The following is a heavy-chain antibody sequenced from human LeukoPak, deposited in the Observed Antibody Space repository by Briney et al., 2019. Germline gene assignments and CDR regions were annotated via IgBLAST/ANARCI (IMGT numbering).Heavy chain of an antibody. V-gene: IGHV1-46*01. Sequence: ASVKVSSKASGYTFTIYYMHWVRQAPGQGLDWMGIINPSDGSTTYAQKFQGRVTMTRDTSTSTVYMELSSLRSEGTAVYYCAGGSRQQPGNWGQGTLVTVSS. CDR1: GYTFTIYY. D-gene: IGHD7-27*01. J-gene: IGHJ4*02. CDR2: INPSDGST. CDR3: AGGSRQQPGN.